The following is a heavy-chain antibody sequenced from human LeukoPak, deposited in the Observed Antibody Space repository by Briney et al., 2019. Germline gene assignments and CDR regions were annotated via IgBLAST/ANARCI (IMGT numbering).Heavy chain of an antibody. CDR2: IIPIFGTA. J-gene: IGHJ3*02. CDR1: GGTFSSYA. D-gene: IGHD5-24*01. Sequence: SVKVSCKASGGTFSSYAISWVRQAPGQGLEWMGGIIPIFGTANYAQKFQGRVTITTDESTSTAYMELSSLRSEDTAVYYCVRRDGYNYDAFDIWGQGTMVTVSS. CDR3: VRRDGYNYDAFDI. V-gene: IGHV1-69*05.